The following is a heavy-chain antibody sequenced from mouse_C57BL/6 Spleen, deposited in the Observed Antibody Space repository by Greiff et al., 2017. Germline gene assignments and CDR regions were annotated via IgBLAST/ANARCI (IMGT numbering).Heavy chain of an antibody. Sequence: DVQLVESGGGLVKPGGSLKLSCAASGFTFSDYGMHWVRQAPEKGLEWVAYISSGSSTIYYADTVKGRFTISRDNAKNTLFLQMTSLRSEDTAMYYCARRDGDYYAMDYWGQGTSVTVSS. CDR3: ARRDGDYYAMDY. J-gene: IGHJ4*01. CDR1: GFTFSDYG. CDR2: ISSGSSTI. V-gene: IGHV5-17*01. D-gene: IGHD3-3*01.